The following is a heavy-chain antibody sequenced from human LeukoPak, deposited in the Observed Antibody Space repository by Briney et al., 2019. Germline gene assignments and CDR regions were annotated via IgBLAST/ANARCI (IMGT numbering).Heavy chain of an antibody. CDR1: GGSISSSGYY. V-gene: IGHV4-39*07. D-gene: IGHD3-16*01. CDR2: IYYSGST. CDR3: GRGIWPDYRIDN. J-gene: IGHJ4*02. Sequence: KPSETLSLTCTVSGGSISSSGYYWGWIRQPPGKGLEWIASIYYSGSTYYNPSLKSRVTISVDTSKNQFSLKLSSVTAADTAVYYCGRGIWPDYRIDNWGQGTLVTVSS.